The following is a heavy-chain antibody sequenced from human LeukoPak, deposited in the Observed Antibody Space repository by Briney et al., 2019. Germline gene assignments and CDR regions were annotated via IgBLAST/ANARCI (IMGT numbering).Heavy chain of an antibody. J-gene: IGHJ3*02. CDR2: INHSGST. CDR1: GGSFSGYY. CDR3: ARTLRGGPATPMVTMIVVRAKSGAFDI. V-gene: IGHV4-34*01. Sequence: PSETLSLTCAVYGGSFSGYYWSWIRQPPGKGLEWIGEINHSGSTNYNPSLKSRVTISVDTSKNQSSLKLSSVTAADPAVYYCARTLRGGPATPMVTMIVVRAKSGAFDIWGQGTMVTVSS. D-gene: IGHD3-22*01.